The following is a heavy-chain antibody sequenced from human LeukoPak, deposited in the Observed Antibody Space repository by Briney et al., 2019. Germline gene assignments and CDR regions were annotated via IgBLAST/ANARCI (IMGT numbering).Heavy chain of an antibody. J-gene: IGHJ4*02. V-gene: IGHV4/OR15-8*01. CDR2: ILHDGRI. D-gene: IGHD3-16*02. Sequence: SETLSLTCDVSVGSIDSTNWGTWVRQPPGKGLEWIGEILHDGRINYNPSLKSRVTLSVDKSKHQFSLRLNSVTAADTAMYYCARSHDHLWGNYPDYWGQGTLVTVSS. CDR1: VGSIDSTNW. CDR3: ARSHDHLWGNYPDY.